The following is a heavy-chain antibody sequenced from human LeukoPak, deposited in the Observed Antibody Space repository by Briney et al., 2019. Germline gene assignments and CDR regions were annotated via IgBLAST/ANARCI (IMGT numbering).Heavy chain of an antibody. V-gene: IGHV4-34*01. CDR2: INHSGST. J-gene: IGHJ4*02. Sequence: SETLSLTCAVYAVSFSGYYWSWLRQPPGKGLEWLGEINHSGSTNYNPSLKSRVTISVDTSKNQFSLKLSSVTAADTAVYYCARWEGGSYYDFDYWGQGTLVTVSS. CDR1: AVSFSGYY. D-gene: IGHD1-26*01. CDR3: ARWEGGSYYDFDY.